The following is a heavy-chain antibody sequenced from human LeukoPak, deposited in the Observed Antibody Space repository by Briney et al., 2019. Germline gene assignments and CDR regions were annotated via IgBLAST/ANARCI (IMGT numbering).Heavy chain of an antibody. V-gene: IGHV3-43*02. CDR2: ISGDGGST. Sequence: PGGSLRLSCAVSGFTFEDYAMHWARQAPGKGREWVSLISGDGGSTYYAASVKGRFTISRDNSKNSLYLQMNSLRTEDTALYYCAKDIRGVHDAFDIWGQGTMVTVSS. CDR3: AKDIRGVHDAFDI. CDR1: GFTFEDYA. D-gene: IGHD3-10*01. J-gene: IGHJ3*02.